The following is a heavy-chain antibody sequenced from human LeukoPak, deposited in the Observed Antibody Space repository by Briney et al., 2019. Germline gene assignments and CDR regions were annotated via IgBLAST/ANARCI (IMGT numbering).Heavy chain of an antibody. V-gene: IGHV3-9*01. Sequence: PGGSLRLSCAASGFTFDDYAMHWVRQAPGKGLEWVSGISWNSGSIGYADSVKGRFTISRDNAKNSLYLQMNSLRAEDTALYYCASSEGSLTTPYFDYWGQGTLVTVSS. CDR1: GFTFDDYA. D-gene: IGHD4-17*01. CDR3: ASSEGSLTTPYFDY. CDR2: ISWNSGSI. J-gene: IGHJ4*02.